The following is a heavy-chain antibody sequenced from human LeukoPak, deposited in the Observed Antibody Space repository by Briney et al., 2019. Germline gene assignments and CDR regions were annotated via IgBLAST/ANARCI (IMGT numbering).Heavy chain of an antibody. J-gene: IGHJ5*02. CDR3: ARVGFGCSSTSCYRGGLNWFDP. CDR2: IIPIFGTA. Sequence: ASVKVSCKASGGTFSSYAISWVRQAPGQGLEWMGGIIPIFGTANYAQKFQGRVTITADKSTSTAYMELSSLRSEDTAVYYCARVGFGCSSTSCYRGGLNWFDPWGQGTLVTISS. CDR1: GGTFSSYA. D-gene: IGHD2-2*02. V-gene: IGHV1-69*06.